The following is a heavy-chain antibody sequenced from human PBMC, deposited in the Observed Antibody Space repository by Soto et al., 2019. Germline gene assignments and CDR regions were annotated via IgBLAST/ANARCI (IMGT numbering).Heavy chain of an antibody. CDR2: LYYGRSA. J-gene: IGHJ4*02. D-gene: IGHD3-3*02. V-gene: IGHV4-59*01. Sequence: QVQLQESGPGLVKPSETLSLTCAVSGASISSYYCMWIRQPPGKGLESIGYLYYGRSANYNPSLKSRVTLSVDTSTNQCSLTLSSMTAADTAVYYCALRSMAVGPEYCGQGTLVTVSS. CDR1: GASISSYY. CDR3: ALRSMAVGPEY.